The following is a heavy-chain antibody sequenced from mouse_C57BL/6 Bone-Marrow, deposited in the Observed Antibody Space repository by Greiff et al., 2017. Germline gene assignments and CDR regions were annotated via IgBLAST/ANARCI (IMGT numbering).Heavy chain of an antibody. CDR1: GFTFSSYA. CDR3: ARITTVVATSDYYAMDY. CDR2: ISDGGSYT. Sequence: EVMLVESGGGLVKPGGSLKLSCAASGFTFSSYAMSWVRQTPEKRLEWVATISDGGSYTYYPDNVKGRFTISRDNAKNNLYLQMSHLKSEDTAMYYCARITTVVATSDYYAMDYWGQGTSVTVSS. V-gene: IGHV5-4*03. J-gene: IGHJ4*01. D-gene: IGHD1-1*01.